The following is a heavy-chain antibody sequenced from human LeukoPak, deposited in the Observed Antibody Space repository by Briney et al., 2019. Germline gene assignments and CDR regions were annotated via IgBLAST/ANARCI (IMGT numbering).Heavy chain of an antibody. CDR3: ARERSGWYWVRNFDY. J-gene: IGHJ4*02. Sequence: ASVKVSCKASGYTFTSYGISWVRQAPGQGLEWMGWISAYNGNTNYAQKLQGRVTMTTDTSTSTAYMELRSLRSDDTAVYYCARERSGWYWVRNFDYWGQGTLVTVSS. CDR1: GYTFTSYG. V-gene: IGHV1-18*01. D-gene: IGHD6-19*01. CDR2: ISAYNGNT.